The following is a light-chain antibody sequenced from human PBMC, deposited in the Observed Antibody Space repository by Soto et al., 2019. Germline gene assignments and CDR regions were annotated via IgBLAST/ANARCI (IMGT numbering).Light chain of an antibody. Sequence: EILLTQSPFTLSLSPGERATLSCRASQNVRGYLAWYQQKPGQASRLLIYDASNRATGIPARFSGSGSGTEFTLTISSLQSEDFAVYFCQQYNNWPSWTFGQGTKVDIK. CDR2: DAS. J-gene: IGKJ1*01. CDR3: QQYNNWPSWT. CDR1: QNVRGY. V-gene: IGKV3-11*01.